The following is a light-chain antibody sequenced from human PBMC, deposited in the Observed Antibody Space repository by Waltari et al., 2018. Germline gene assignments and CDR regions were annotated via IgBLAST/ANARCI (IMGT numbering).Light chain of an antibody. V-gene: IGLV1-47*01. CDR1: SSNTGSAC. CDR3: AAWDDSLSGPGV. J-gene: IGLJ3*02. Sequence: QSVLTQPPSASGTPGQRGTIPCSGSSSNTGSACPYCYQQLPGTAPKLLVYRNNQRPSGVPDRFSGSKSGTSASLAISGLRSEDEADYYCAAWDDSLSGPGVFGGGTKLTVL. CDR2: RNN.